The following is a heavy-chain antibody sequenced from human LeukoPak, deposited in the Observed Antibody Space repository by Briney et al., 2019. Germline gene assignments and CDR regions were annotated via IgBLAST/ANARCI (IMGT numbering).Heavy chain of an antibody. Sequence: SETLSLTCTVSGGYISSYYWSWIRQPAGKGLEWIGRIYTSGSTNYNPSLKSRVTMSVDTSKNQFSLKLSSVTAADTAVYYCARDNIATYYDFWSGSRDYYYGMDVWGQGTTVTVSS. V-gene: IGHV4-4*07. D-gene: IGHD3-3*01. CDR3: ARDNIATYYDFWSGSRDYYYGMDV. J-gene: IGHJ6*02. CDR2: IYTSGST. CDR1: GGYISSYY.